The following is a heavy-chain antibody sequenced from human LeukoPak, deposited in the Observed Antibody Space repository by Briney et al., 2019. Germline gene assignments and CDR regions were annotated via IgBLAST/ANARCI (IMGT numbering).Heavy chain of an antibody. V-gene: IGHV1-69*06. CDR3: ARASSDDTAMATPFAY. J-gene: IGHJ4*02. CDR1: GGTFSNYA. Sequence: SVKVSCKASGGTFSNYAINWVRQAPGQGLEWMGGITPIFGTANYLQKFQGRVTITADKSTSTACMELSRLRSEDTAIYYCARASSDDTAMATPFAYWGQGTLVTVSS. CDR2: ITPIFGTA. D-gene: IGHD5-18*01.